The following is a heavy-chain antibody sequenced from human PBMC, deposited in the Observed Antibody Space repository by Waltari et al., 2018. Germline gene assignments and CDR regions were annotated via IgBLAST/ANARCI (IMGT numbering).Heavy chain of an antibody. J-gene: IGHJ3*01. V-gene: IGHV1-18*01. CDR2: ISGNIGHT. CDR1: GYPFTPSG. Sequence: QVQLVPSGAEMKKPGASVRVSCKPAGYPFTPSGFSCVRQAPGQGREWLGWISGNIGHTNYAENVQDRLTMTTDASTSTAYMELTNLRYDDTAMYYCARVGYCIGNNCLTGALDVWGQGTMVTVSS. D-gene: IGHD2-15*01. CDR3: ARVGYCIGNNCLTGALDV.